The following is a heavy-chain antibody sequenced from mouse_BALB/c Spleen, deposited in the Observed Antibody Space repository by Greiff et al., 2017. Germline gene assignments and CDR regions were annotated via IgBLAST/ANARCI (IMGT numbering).Heavy chain of an antibody. Sequence: VQLQQSAAELARPGASVKMSCKASGYTFTSYTMHWVKQRPGQGLEWIGYINPSSGYTEYNQKFKDKTTLTADKSSSTAYMQLSSLTSEDSAVYYCAGNGDIGYGRDWYFDVWGAGTTVTVSA. CDR2: INPSSGYT. V-gene: IGHV1-4*02. CDR3: AGNGDIGYGRDWYFDV. D-gene: IGHD2-14*01. CDR1: GYTFTSYT. J-gene: IGHJ1*01.